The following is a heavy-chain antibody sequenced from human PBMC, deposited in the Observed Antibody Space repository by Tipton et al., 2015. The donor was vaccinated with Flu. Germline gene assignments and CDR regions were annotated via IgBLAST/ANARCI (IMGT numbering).Heavy chain of an antibody. J-gene: IGHJ2*01. Sequence: SLRLSCAASGFTFSSYAMSWVRQAPGKGLEWVSAISGSGGSTYYADSVKGRFTISRDNSKNTLYLQMNSLRAEDTAVYYCAKDLEQGYWYFELWGRGTLVTVSS. V-gene: IGHV3-23*01. CDR1: GFTFSSYA. CDR2: ISGSGGST. D-gene: IGHD1/OR15-1a*01. CDR3: AKDLEQGYWYFEL.